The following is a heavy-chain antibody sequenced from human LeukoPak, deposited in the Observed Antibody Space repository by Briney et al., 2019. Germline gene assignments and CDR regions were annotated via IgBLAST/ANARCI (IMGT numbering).Heavy chain of an antibody. Sequence: ASVKVSCKASGYTFSSYGISWVRQAPGQGLEWMGWISAYNGNTNYAQKLQGRVTMTTDTSTSTAYMELRSPRSDDTAVYYCARVLLWFGELSGWFDPWGQGTLVTVSS. CDR2: ISAYNGNT. V-gene: IGHV1-18*01. CDR3: ARVLLWFGELSGWFDP. J-gene: IGHJ5*02. CDR1: GYTFSSYG. D-gene: IGHD3-10*01.